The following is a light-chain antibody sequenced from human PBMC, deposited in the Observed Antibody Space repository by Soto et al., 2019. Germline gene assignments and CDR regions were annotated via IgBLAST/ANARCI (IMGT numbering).Light chain of an antibody. J-gene: IGLJ3*02. CDR1: SSNIGAGYG. V-gene: IGLV1-40*01. CDR3: QSYDSSLSGWV. Sequence: QSVLTQPPSVSGAPGQRVTISCTGSSSNIGAGYGVHWYQQLPGTAPKLLIYGNNNRPSGVPDRFSGSKSGTSASLAITGLRAEDEADYYCQSYDSSLSGWVFGGGTKVTVL. CDR2: GNN.